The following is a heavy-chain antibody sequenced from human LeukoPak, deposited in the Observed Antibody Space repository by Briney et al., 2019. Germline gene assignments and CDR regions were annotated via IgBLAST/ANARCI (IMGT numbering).Heavy chain of an antibody. J-gene: IGHJ3*02. CDR2: INHSGST. Sequence: PSETLSLTCAVYGGSFSGYYWSWIRQPPGKGLEWIGEINHSGSTNYNPSLKSRVTISVDTSKNQFPLKLSSVTAADTAVYYCARRSRPLLKAFDIWGQGTMVTVSS. D-gene: IGHD1-26*01. CDR3: ARRSRPLLKAFDI. CDR1: GGSFSGYY. V-gene: IGHV4-34*01.